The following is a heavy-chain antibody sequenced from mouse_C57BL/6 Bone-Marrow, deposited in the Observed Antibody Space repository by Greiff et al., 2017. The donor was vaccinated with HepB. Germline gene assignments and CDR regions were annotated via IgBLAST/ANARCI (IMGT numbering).Heavy chain of an antibody. Sequence: QVQLQQPGAELVKPGASVKLSCKASGYTFTSYWMHWVKQRPGQGLEWIGMIHPNSGSTNYNEKFKSKATLTVDKSSSTAYMQLSSLTSEDSAVYYCPLPYCSNYWAMDYWAQGTSVTVSS. CDR3: PLPYCSNYWAMDY. V-gene: IGHV1-64*01. J-gene: IGHJ4*01. CDR1: GYTFTSYW. CDR2: IHPNSGST. D-gene: IGHD2-5*01.